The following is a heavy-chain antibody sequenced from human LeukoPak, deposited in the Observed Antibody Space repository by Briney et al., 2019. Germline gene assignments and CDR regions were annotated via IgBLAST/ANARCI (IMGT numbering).Heavy chain of an antibody. J-gene: IGHJ6*02. D-gene: IGHD4-23*01. CDR2: IYTSGST. CDR1: GGSISSYY. Sequence: ETLSLTCTVSGGSISSYYWSWIRQPAGKGLEWIGRIYTSGSTNYNPSLKSRVTMSVDTSKNQFSLKLSSVTAADTAVYYCARDRIYGGNSGLYYYYGMDVWGQGTTVTVSS. CDR3: ARDRIYGGNSGLYYYYGMDV. V-gene: IGHV4-4*07.